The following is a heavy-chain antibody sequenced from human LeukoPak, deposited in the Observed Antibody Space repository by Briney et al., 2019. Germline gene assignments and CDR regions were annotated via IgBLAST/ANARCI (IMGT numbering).Heavy chain of an antibody. CDR2: IYYSGST. CDR3: ARSYYGSGRYGPQFDY. CDR1: GGSISSYY. Sequence: SETLSLTCTVSGGSISSYYWSWIRQSPGKGLDWVGYIYYSGSTKYNPSLKSRVTISVDTSKNQFSLKLSSVTAADTAVYYCARSYYGSGRYGPQFDYWGQGTLVTVSS. D-gene: IGHD3-10*01. V-gene: IGHV4-59*01. J-gene: IGHJ4*02.